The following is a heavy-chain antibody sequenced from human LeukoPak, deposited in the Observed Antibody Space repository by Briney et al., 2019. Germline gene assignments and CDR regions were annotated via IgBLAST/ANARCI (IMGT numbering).Heavy chain of an antibody. CDR2: IIPTFGTA. Sequence: ASVKVSCKASGGTFSSYAISWVRQAPGQGLEWMGGIIPTFGTANYAQKFQGRVTITADESTSTAYMELSSLRSEDTAVYYCARDVDTAMASFDYWGQGTLVTVSS. J-gene: IGHJ4*02. V-gene: IGHV1-69*13. CDR3: ARDVDTAMASFDY. D-gene: IGHD5-18*01. CDR1: GGTFSSYA.